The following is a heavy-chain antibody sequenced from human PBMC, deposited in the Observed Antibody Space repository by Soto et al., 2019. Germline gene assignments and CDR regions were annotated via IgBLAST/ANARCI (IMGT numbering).Heavy chain of an antibody. CDR2: IFPMLGTT. V-gene: IGHV1-69*09. D-gene: IGHD6-6*01. CDR3: AREGYTSSSMNSFLDT. J-gene: IGHJ5*02. Sequence: QVQLVQSGAEVKKPGSSVKVSCKASGGTFSSYAISWVRQAPGQGLEWMGRIFPMLGTTNDAQKFQGRVTITADKSTSTAYMELSSLRSEDTAVYYCAREGYTSSSMNSFLDTWGQGTLVTVSS. CDR1: GGTFSSYA.